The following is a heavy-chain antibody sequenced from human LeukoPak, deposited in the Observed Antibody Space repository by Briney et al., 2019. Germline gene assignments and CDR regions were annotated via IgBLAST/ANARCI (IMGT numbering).Heavy chain of an antibody. J-gene: IGHJ5*02. Sequence: SETLTLTCTVSGGSISNYYWSWIGQPPGKGLEWIGYIYYSGGTNYNPSLKSRVTISVDRSNNHFSLKLSSVTAADTAVYYCARYGGGESGPCFDPWGQGTQVTVSS. CDR1: GGSISNYY. CDR3: ARYGGGESGPCFDP. V-gene: IGHV4-59*01. CDR2: IYYSGGT. D-gene: IGHD2-21*01.